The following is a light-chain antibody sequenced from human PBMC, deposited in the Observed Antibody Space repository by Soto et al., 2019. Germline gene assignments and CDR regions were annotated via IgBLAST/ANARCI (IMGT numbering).Light chain of an antibody. J-gene: IGKJ1*01. CDR1: QDIRSY. Sequence: DIQLTQSPSFLSASVGDRVTITCRASQDIRSYLAWYQRKPGKAPKLLIYASSYLQSGIPSRFTGSDSGTEFTLTITGLQPEDFATYYCQQVKTFPPTFVQGTKVEIK. CDR2: ASS. CDR3: QQVKTFPPT. V-gene: IGKV1-9*01.